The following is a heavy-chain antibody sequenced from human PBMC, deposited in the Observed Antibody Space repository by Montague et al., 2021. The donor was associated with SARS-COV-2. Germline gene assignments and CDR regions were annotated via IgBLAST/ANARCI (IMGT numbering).Heavy chain of an antibody. V-gene: IGHV4-34*01. Sequence: SETLSLTCAVYGGSFSGYYWSWIRQPPGRGLEWIGEINHSGSTNYNPSLKSRVTISVDTSKNQFSLKLSSVTAADTAVYYCASLTLGYCSSTSGYSDGFDLWGQGTTVTVSS. CDR3: ASLTLGYCSSTSGYSDGFDL. CDR1: GGSFSGYY. D-gene: IGHD2-2*02. CDR2: INHSGST. J-gene: IGHJ6*02.